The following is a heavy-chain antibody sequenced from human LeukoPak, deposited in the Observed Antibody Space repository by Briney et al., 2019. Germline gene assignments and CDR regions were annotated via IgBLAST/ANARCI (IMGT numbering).Heavy chain of an antibody. CDR1: GFTFGSYW. D-gene: IGHD4-17*01. J-gene: IGHJ4*02. CDR3: CSSGGDYFSFDY. CDR2: IKQDGSEK. Sequence: GGSLRLSCAASGFTFGSYWMTWVRQAPGKGLEWVANIKQDGSEKYYVDSVKDRFAISRDNAKNSVSLQMNSLRAEDTAVYYSCSSGGDYFSFDYWGQGTLVTVSS. V-gene: IGHV3-7*01.